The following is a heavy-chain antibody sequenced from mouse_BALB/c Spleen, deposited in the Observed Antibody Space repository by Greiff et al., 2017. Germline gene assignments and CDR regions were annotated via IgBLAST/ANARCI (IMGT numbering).Heavy chain of an antibody. CDR1: GYSITSDYA. CDR2: ISYSGST. J-gene: IGHJ4*01. Sequence: VQLQQSGPGLVKPSQSLSLTCTVTGYSITSDYAWNWIRQFPGNKLEWMGYISYSGSTSYNPSLKSRISITRDTSKNQFFLQLNSVTTEDTATYYCARSIWLREDAMDYWGQGTSVTVSS. D-gene: IGHD2-2*01. V-gene: IGHV3-2*02. CDR3: ARSIWLREDAMDY.